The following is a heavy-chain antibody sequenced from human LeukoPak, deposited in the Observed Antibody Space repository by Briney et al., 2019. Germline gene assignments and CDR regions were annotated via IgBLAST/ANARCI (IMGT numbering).Heavy chain of an antibody. CDR1: GGSISSYY. CDR3: ARDLGPTVDRGYYYYYGVDV. Sequence: SETLSLTCTVSGGSISSYYWNWMRQPPGKGLEWIGYIYYSGSTNYNPSLKSRVTISVDTSKNQFSLKLSSVTAADTAVYYCARDLGPTVDRGYYYYYGVDVWGQGTTVTVSS. D-gene: IGHD4-11*01. CDR2: IYYSGST. V-gene: IGHV4-59*01. J-gene: IGHJ6*02.